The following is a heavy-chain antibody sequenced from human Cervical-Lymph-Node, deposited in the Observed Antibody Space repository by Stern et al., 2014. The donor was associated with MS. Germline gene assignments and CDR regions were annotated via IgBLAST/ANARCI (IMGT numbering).Heavy chain of an antibody. CDR3: ARGGGVEADY. Sequence: MQLVQSGGGLVKPGGSLRISCAASGFTFSHYTMIWVRQAPGKGLEWVSYISKNTNFIYYADSVDGRFTISRDNANNSLYLQMNSLRTEDTAVYYCARGGGVEADYWGQGTLVTVSS. CDR1: GFTFSHYT. D-gene: IGHD3-10*01. V-gene: IGHV3-21*06. CDR2: ISKNTNFI. J-gene: IGHJ4*02.